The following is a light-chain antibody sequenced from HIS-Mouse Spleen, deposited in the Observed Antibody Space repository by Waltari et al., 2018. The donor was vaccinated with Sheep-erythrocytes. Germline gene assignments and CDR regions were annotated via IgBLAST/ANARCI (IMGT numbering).Light chain of an antibody. Sequence: QSALTQPRSVSGSPGQSVPISCTGTRSDVGGYHYVPWYQQHPGKAPKLMIYDVSKRPSGVPDRFSGSKSGNTASLTISGLQAEDEADYYCCSYAGSYNHVFGTGTKVTVL. J-gene: IGLJ1*01. CDR1: RSDVGGYHY. CDR3: CSYAGSYNHV. V-gene: IGLV2-11*01. CDR2: DVS.